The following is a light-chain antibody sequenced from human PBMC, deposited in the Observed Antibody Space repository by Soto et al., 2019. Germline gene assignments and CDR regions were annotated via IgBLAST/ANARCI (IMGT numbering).Light chain of an antibody. J-gene: IGKJ5*01. CDR1: QSVSSSY. Sequence: EVVFNQSPGTLSLSPGERATLSCRASQSVSSSYLAWYQQKPGQAPRLLIYGASSRATGIPDRFSGSGSGTDFTLTISSLEPEDFAIYYCQQRSNWITFGQGTRLEIK. CDR2: GAS. V-gene: IGKV3D-20*02. CDR3: QQRSNWIT.